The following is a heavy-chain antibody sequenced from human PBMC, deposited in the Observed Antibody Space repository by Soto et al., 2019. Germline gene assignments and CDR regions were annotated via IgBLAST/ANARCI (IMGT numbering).Heavy chain of an antibody. CDR1: GFTFDDYA. CDR2: ISWNSGSI. V-gene: IGHV3-9*01. J-gene: IGHJ4*02. D-gene: IGHD4-17*01. CDR3: AKDMATVTLGGFDY. Sequence: EVQLVESGGGLVQPGRSLRLSCAASGFTFDDYAMHWVRQAPGKGLEWVSGISWNSGSIDYADSVKGRFTISRDNARNSLYLQMNNLRAEDTALYYCAKDMATVTLGGFDYWGQGTLVTVSS.